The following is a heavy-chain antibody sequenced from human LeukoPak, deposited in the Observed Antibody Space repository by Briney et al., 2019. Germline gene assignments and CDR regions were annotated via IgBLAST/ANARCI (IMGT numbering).Heavy chain of an antibody. CDR1: RGSFSGYY. D-gene: IGHD6-13*01. CDR3: VRGLRVFGWFDP. Sequence: SETLSLTCAVYRGSFSGYYWSWIRQPPGKGLEWIGEINHSGSTNYNPSLKSRVTISVDTSKNQFSLKLSSVTAADTAVYYCVRGLRVFGWFDPWGQGTLVTVSS. CDR2: INHSGST. J-gene: IGHJ5*02. V-gene: IGHV4-34*01.